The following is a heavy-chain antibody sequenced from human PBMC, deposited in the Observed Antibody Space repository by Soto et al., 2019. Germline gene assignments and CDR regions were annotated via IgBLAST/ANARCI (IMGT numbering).Heavy chain of an antibody. CDR3: ARGTYKDF. CDR2: ISAYNGNT. CDR1: GYTFITYG. V-gene: IGHV1-18*01. D-gene: IGHD1-1*01. Sequence: QVQLVQSGAEVKKPGASVKVSCKASGYTFITYGINWVRQAPGQGLEWMAWISAYNGNTYYALNFQGRVTITTDTSTSTAYMELRSLRSDDTAIYYCARGTYKDFWGQGTLVTVSS. J-gene: IGHJ4*02.